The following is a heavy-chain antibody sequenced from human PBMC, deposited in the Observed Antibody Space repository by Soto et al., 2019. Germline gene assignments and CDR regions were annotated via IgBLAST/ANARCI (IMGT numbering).Heavy chain of an antibody. CDR1: GFTFSNAW. CDR2: IKSKTDGGTT. Sequence: EVQLVESEGGLVKPVGSLRLSCAASGFTFSNAWMNWVRQAPGKGLEWVGRIKSKTDGGTTDYAAPVKVRFTISRDDSKNTLYLQMNSLKTEDTAVYYCTTETAPSGPLAAPPDYWGQGTLVTVSS. CDR3: TTETAPSGPLAAPPDY. J-gene: IGHJ4*02. V-gene: IGHV3-15*07. D-gene: IGHD6-13*01.